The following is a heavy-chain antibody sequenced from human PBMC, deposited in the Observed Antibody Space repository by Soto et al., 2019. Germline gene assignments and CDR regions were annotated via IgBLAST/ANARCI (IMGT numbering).Heavy chain of an antibody. CDR1: GGSFSGYY. CDR2: INHSGST. CDR3: ARRRADMITFGGVIDPYYFDY. V-gene: IGHV4-34*01. Sequence: SETLSLTCAFYGGSFSGYYWSLIRQPPGKGLEWIGEINHSGSTNYNPSLKSRVTISVDTSKNQFSLKLSSVTAADTAVYYCARRRADMITFGGVIDPYYFDYWGQGTLVTVSS. J-gene: IGHJ4*02. D-gene: IGHD3-16*02.